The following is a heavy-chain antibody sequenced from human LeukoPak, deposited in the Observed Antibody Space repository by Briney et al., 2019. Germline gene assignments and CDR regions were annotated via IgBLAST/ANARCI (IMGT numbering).Heavy chain of an antibody. J-gene: IGHJ4*02. Sequence: GGSLRLSCAASGFTFSSYWMTWVRQAPGKGLERVANIIQDGDGKYFVDPVKGRFTVSRDNAKNSLYLQMNSLRVEDTGVYCCARHFYGYFDSWGQGTLVTVSS. CDR1: GFTFSSYW. CDR2: IIQDGDGK. CDR3: ARHFYGYFDS. V-gene: IGHV3-7*01. D-gene: IGHD2/OR15-2a*01.